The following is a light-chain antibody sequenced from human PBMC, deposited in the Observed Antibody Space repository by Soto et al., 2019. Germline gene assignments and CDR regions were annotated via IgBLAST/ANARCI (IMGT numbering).Light chain of an antibody. CDR2: GAS. CDR1: QSVRSN. J-gene: IGKJ2*01. V-gene: IGKV3-15*01. CDR3: QQRASWPYT. Sequence: EIVMTPSPATLAVSPCERVTLPLRASQSVRSNLAWYQQKPGQSPRLLIYGASTRATGIPARFSGSGSGTDFTLTIGSLEPEESALYYCQQRASWPYTSGQGTKVDIK.